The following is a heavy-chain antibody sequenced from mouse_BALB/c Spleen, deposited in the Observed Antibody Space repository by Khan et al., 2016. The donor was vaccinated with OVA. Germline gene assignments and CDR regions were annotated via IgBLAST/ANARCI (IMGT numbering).Heavy chain of an antibody. CDR3: ARTARIKY. J-gene: IGHJ2*01. CDR1: GYSITSGYG. Sequence: EVQLQESGPGLVKPSQSLSPTCTVTGYSITSGYGWNWIRQFPGNKLEWMGYISYSGSTNYNRTLKSRISIIRDTSKNQFFLQLNSVTTEDTSTYYCARTARIKYWGQGTTLTVSS. V-gene: IGHV3-2*02. CDR2: ISYSGST. D-gene: IGHD1-2*01.